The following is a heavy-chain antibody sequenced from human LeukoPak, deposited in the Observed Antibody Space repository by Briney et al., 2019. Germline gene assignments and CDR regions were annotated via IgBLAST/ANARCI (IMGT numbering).Heavy chain of an antibody. D-gene: IGHD3-10*01. V-gene: IGHV1-18*01. J-gene: IGHJ4*02. Sequence: SVKVSCKASGYTFTSYGISWVRQAPGQGLEWMGWISANNGDTNYAQKFQGRVTMTRDTSTSTTYMELRSLRSDDTAVYYCARDTGSGNEYYFDYWGQGTLVTVSS. CDR1: GYTFTSYG. CDR2: ISANNGDT. CDR3: ARDTGSGNEYYFDY.